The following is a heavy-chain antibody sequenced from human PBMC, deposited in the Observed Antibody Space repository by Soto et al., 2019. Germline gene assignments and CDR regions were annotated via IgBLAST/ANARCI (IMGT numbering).Heavy chain of an antibody. Sequence: ASVKVSCKASGYTFTSYAMHWVRQAPGQRLEWMGWINAGNGNTKYSQKFQGRVTITRDTSASTAYMELSSLRSEDTAVYYCARGIAAADEWAYYYYMDVWGKGTTVTVSS. D-gene: IGHD6-13*01. V-gene: IGHV1-3*01. J-gene: IGHJ6*03. CDR1: GYTFTSYA. CDR2: INAGNGNT. CDR3: ARGIAAADEWAYYYYMDV.